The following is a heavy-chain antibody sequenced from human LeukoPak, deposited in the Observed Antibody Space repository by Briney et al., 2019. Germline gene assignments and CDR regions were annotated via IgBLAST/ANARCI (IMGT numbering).Heavy chain of an antibody. D-gene: IGHD3-10*01. V-gene: IGHV3-23*01. CDR2: ISGSGGST. Sequence: GESLRLSCAASGFTFSSYAMSWVRQAPGRGLEWVSAISGSGGSTYYADSVKGRFTISRDNFKHTLYLQMNSLRAEDTAVYYCARSGSGSYFLDYWGQGTLVTVSS. CDR3: ARSGSGSYFLDY. J-gene: IGHJ4*02. CDR1: GFTFSSYA.